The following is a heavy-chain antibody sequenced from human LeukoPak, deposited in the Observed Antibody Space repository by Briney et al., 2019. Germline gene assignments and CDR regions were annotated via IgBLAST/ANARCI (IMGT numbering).Heavy chain of an antibody. V-gene: IGHV3-30*03. CDR2: ISYDGSNK. CDR3: ASGIVGATPWDY. CDR1: GFTFSGYG. D-gene: IGHD1-26*01. Sequence: PGGSLRLSCAASGFTFSGYGMHWVRQAPGKGLEWVAVISYDGSNKYYADSVKGRFTISRDNSKNTLYLQMNSLRAEDTAVYYCASGIVGATPWDYWGQGTLVTVSS. J-gene: IGHJ4*02.